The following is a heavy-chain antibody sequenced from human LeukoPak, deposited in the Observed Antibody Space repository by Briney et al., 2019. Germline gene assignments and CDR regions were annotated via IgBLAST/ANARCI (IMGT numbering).Heavy chain of an antibody. CDR1: GFTFSSYG. D-gene: IGHD5-12*01. CDR3: ARVRFAWLRPFDY. V-gene: IGHV3-30*03. J-gene: IGHJ4*02. Sequence: GRSLRLSCAASGFTFSSYGMHWVRQAPGKGLEWVAVISYDGSNKYYADSVKGRFTISRDNSKNSLYLQMNSLRAEDTAVYYCARVRFAWLRPFDYWGQGTLVTVSS. CDR2: ISYDGSNK.